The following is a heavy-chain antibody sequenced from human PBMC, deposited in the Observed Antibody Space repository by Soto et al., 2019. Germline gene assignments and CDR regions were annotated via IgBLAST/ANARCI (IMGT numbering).Heavy chain of an antibody. D-gene: IGHD3-10*01. CDR2: ISYDGSNK. V-gene: IGHV3-30-3*01. CDR3: ARDRRNYYGSWGCFDY. Sequence: LRLSCAASGFTFSSYAMHWVRHAPVKGLEWVAVISYDGSNKYYADSVKGRFTISRDNSKNTLYLQMNSLRAEDTAVYYCARDRRNYYGSWGCFDYWGQGTLVTVSS. J-gene: IGHJ4*02. CDR1: GFTFSSYA.